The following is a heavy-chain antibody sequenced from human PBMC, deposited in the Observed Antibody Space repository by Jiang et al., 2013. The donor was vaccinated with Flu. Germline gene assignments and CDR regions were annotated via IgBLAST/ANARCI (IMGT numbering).Heavy chain of an antibody. D-gene: IGHD3-10*01. J-gene: IGHJ4*02. CDR2: IIPILGIA. CDR1: GGTFSSYA. Sequence: GGTFSSYAISWVRQAPGQGLEWMGGIIPILGIANYAQKFQGRVTITADKSTSTAYMELSSLRSEDTAVYYCASLGVYGSGSPTRGFDYWGQGTLVTVSS. CDR3: ASLGVYGSGSPTRGFDY. V-gene: IGHV1-69*10.